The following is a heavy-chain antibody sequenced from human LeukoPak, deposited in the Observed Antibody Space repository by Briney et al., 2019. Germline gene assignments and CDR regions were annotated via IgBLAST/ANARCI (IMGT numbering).Heavy chain of an antibody. Sequence: ASVKVSCKASGYTFTSYGISWVRQAPGQGLEWMGWISAYNGNTNYAQKFQGRVTITADKSTSTAYMELSSLRSEDTAVYYCARPSDSSSSAFYYYMDVWGKGTTVTVSS. CDR1: GYTFTSYG. D-gene: IGHD6-6*01. V-gene: IGHV1-18*01. J-gene: IGHJ6*03. CDR2: ISAYNGNT. CDR3: ARPSDSSSSAFYYYMDV.